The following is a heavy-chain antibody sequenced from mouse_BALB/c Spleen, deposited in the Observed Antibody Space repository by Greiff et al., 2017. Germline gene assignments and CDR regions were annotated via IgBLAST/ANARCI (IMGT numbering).Heavy chain of an antibody. CDR2: ISTYNGNT. J-gene: IGHJ4*01. CDR1: GYTFTDYA. Sequence: VKLQESGPEVVRPGVSVKISCKGSGYTFTDYAMHWVKQSHAKSLEWIGVISTYNGNTNYNQKFKGKATMTVDKSSSTAYMELARLTSEDSAIYYCARRENYYYGSRAMDYWGQGTSVTVSS. V-gene: IGHV1-67*01. CDR3: ARRENYYYGSRAMDY. D-gene: IGHD1-1*01.